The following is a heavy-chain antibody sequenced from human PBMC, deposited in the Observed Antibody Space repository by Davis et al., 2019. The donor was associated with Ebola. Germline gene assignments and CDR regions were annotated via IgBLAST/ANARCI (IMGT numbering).Heavy chain of an antibody. CDR3: ARGGILEWLLYDY. D-gene: IGHD3-3*01. CDR1: GGTFSSYA. J-gene: IGHJ4*02. CDR2: IIPILGIA. V-gene: IGHV1-69*04. Sequence: SVKVSCKASGGTFSSYAISWVRQAPGQGLEWMGRIIPILGIANYAQKFQGRVTMTRDTSTSTVYMELSSLRSEDTAVYYCARGGILEWLLYDYWGQGTLVTVSS.